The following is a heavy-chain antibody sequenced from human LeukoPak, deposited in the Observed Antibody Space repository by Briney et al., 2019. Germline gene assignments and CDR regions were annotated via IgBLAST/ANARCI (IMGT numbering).Heavy chain of an antibody. CDR3: TRSEYTYYYDGSGYLIDY. CDR1: GFTFGDYA. J-gene: IGHJ4*02. CDR2: IRSKTYGCTT. V-gene: IGHV3-49*04. D-gene: IGHD3-22*01. Sequence: PGRSLRLSCTASGFTFGDYALTWVRQAPGKGLEWLGFIRSKTYGCTTELAAAVEGRFTISRDDSKSIAYLQMNSLKTEDTAVYYCTRSEYTYYYDGSGYLIDYWGQGTLVTVSS.